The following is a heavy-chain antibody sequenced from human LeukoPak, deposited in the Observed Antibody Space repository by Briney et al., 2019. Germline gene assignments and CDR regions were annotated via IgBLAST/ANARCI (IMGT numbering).Heavy chain of an antibody. D-gene: IGHD4-17*01. CDR3: ARVRVSGVDFDDYDEVF. CDR1: GGTFSTYA. J-gene: IGHJ4*02. Sequence: SVKVSCKASGGTFSTYAITWVRQAPGQGLEWMGGLIPNFGTARGAQKFQGRVTITADESTSTAYMELSSLRSEDTAVYYCARVRVSGVDFDDYDEVFWGQGTLVTVSS. V-gene: IGHV1-69*13. CDR2: LIPNFGTA.